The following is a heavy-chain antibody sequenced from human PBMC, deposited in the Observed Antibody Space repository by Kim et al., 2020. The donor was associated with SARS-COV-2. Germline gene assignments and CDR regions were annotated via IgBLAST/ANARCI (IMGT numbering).Heavy chain of an antibody. CDR1: GGTFSSYA. CDR2: IIPIFGTT. V-gene: IGHV1-69*13. J-gene: IGHJ4*02. D-gene: IGHD2-15*01. CDR3: ARAPPRYCSGGSCYSASDY. Sequence: SVKVSCKASGGTFSSYAISWVRQAPGQGLEWMGGIIPIFGTTNYAQKFQGRVTITADESTSTACMELSSLRSEDTAVYYCARAPPRYCSGGSCYSASDYWGQGTLVTVSS.